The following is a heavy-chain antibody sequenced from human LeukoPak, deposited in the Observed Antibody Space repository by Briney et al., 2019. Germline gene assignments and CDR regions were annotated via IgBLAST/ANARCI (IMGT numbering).Heavy chain of an antibody. CDR2: IWHDGSHK. D-gene: IGHD5-18*01. CDR3: ARDDITAMELDY. V-gene: IGHV3-33*01. Sequence: PGGSLRLSCAASAFPFSSYGMHWVRQAPGKGLEWVAVIWHDGSHKYYADSVTGRFTISRDNSKNTLYLQMNSLRDEDTAVYYCARDDITAMELDYWGQGTLVTVSS. J-gene: IGHJ4*02. CDR1: AFPFSSYG.